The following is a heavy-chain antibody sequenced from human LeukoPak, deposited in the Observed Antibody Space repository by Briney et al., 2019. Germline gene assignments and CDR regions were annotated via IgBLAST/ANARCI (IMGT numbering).Heavy chain of an antibody. CDR1: GYTFTSYG. J-gene: IGHJ3*02. V-gene: IGHV1-18*01. CDR2: ISAYNGNT. D-gene: IGHD3-10*01. CDR3: ARDSMVTNVNDAFDI. Sequence: ASVRVSCEASGYTFTSYGISWVRQAPGQGLEWMGWISAYNGNTNYVQKLQGRVTMTTDTSTSTAYMELRSLRAEDTAVYYCARDSMVTNVNDAFDIWGQGTMVTVSS.